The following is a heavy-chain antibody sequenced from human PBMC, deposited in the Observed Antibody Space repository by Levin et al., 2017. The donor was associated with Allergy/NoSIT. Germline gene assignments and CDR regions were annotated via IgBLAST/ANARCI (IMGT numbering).Heavy chain of an antibody. Sequence: QTGGSLRLSCATSGFTFSSYTMSWVRQAPGKGPEWVAAIGGSTVDTYYGDSVKGRFTISRDNSKKTLFLQMNSLRVEDTALYYCAKEERPAYFDYWGQGTLVTVSS. CDR1: GFTFSSYT. J-gene: IGHJ4*02. CDR2: IGGSTVDT. V-gene: IGHV3-23*01. CDR3: AKEERPAYFDY.